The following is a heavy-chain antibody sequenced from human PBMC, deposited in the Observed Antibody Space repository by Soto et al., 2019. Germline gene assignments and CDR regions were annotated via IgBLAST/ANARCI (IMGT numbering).Heavy chain of an antibody. J-gene: IGHJ4*02. Sequence: GASVKVSCKASGYTFTSYGISWVRQAPGQGLEWMGWISAYNGNTNYAQKLQGRVTMTTDTSTSTAYMELRSLRSDDTAVYYCARDQSRYCSGGSCSQDYWGQGTLVTVSS. CDR3: ARDQSRYCSGGSCSQDY. V-gene: IGHV1-18*01. CDR1: GYTFTSYG. CDR2: ISAYNGNT. D-gene: IGHD2-15*01.